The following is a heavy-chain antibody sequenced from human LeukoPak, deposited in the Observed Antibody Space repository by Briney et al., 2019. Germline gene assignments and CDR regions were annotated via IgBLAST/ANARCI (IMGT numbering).Heavy chain of an antibody. CDR3: ARDPGRSPDY. Sequence: GGSLRLSCAASGFTFSHYSMHWVRQAPGKGLEYVSAINSNRDDTYYANSVKGRFTISRDNSKNTLYLQMGNLRPEDMAVYYCARDPGRSPDYWGQGTLVTVSS. CDR1: GFTFSHYS. V-gene: IGHV3-64*01. J-gene: IGHJ4*02. CDR2: INSNRDDT. D-gene: IGHD1-26*01.